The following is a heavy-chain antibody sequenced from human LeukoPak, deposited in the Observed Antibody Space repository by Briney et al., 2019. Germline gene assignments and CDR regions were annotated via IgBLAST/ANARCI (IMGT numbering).Heavy chain of an antibody. V-gene: IGHV4-59*01. CDR3: ERAPLNHFDY. Sequence: SQTLSLTCTVSGGSISSYYWSWIRQPPGEGLEWIGYIYYSGSTNYNPSLKSRVTISVDTSKNQFSLKLSSVTAADTAVYYCERAPLNHFDYWGQGTLVTVSS. CDR2: IYYSGST. J-gene: IGHJ4*02. CDR1: GGSISSYY. D-gene: IGHD1-14*01.